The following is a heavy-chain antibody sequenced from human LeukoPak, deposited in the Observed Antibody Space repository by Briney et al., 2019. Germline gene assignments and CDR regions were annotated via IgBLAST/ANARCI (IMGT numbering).Heavy chain of an antibody. CDR1: GGTLSSHA. J-gene: IGHJ4*02. V-gene: IGHV1-69*13. D-gene: IGHD2-21*01. CDR2: IIPIFGTA. Sequence: SVKVSCKASGGTLSSHAISWVRQAPGQGLEWMGGIIPIFGTANYAQKFQGRVTINADESTNTAYMELSSLRSEDTAVYYCAREEYGGYFDYWGQGTLVTVSS. CDR3: AREEYGGYFDY.